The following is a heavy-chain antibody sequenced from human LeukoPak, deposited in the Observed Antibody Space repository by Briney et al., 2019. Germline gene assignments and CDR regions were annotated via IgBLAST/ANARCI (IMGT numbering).Heavy chain of an antibody. J-gene: IGHJ4*02. V-gene: IGHV4-4*07. D-gene: IGHD3-10*01. CDR1: GGSISTYF. Sequence: PSETLSLTCTVSGGSISTYFWSWTRQPAGKGLEWIGRIYDSGTNYNPSLKSRVTMSADTSKNQFSLKLSSVTAADTAVYFCAREVIIRGVTHFDYWGQGALVTVSS. CDR3: AREVIIRGVTHFDY. CDR2: IYDSGT.